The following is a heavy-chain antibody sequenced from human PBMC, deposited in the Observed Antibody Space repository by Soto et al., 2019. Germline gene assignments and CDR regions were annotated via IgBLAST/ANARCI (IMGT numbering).Heavy chain of an antibody. V-gene: IGHV3-23*01. CDR1: GFTFSSYA. J-gene: IGHJ4*02. Sequence: GSLRLSCAASGFTFSSYAMSWVRQAPGKGLEWVSAISGSGGSTYYADSVKGRFTISRDNSKNTLYLQMNSLRAEDTAVYYCAKAPQYYYDSSGYYGSGAFDYWGQGTLVTVS. D-gene: IGHD3-22*01. CDR2: ISGSGGST. CDR3: AKAPQYYYDSSGYYGSGAFDY.